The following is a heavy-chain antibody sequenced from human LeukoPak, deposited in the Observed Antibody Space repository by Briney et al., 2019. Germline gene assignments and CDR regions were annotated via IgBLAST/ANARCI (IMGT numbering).Heavy chain of an antibody. CDR1: GGSFSGYY. J-gene: IGHJ4*02. CDR2: INHSGST. CDR3: ARGTIVGARFDY. V-gene: IGHV4-34*01. Sequence: SETLSLTCAVYGGSFSGYYWSWIRQPPGKGLEWIGEINHSGSTNYNPSLKSRVTISVDTSKSQFSLKLSSVTAADTAVYYCARGTIVGARFDYWGQGTLVTVSS. D-gene: IGHD1-26*01.